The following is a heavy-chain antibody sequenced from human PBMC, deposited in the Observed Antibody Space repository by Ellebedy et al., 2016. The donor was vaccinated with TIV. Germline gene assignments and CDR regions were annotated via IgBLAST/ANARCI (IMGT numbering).Heavy chain of an antibody. D-gene: IGHD3-3*01. Sequence: SETLSLTCTVSGGSISSGDYYWSWIRQPPGKGLEWIGYIYYSGSTYYNPSLKSRVTISVDTSKNQFSLKLSSVTAADTAVYYCARVTNYDFWSGYYTSYYYYYGMDVWGQGTTVTVSS. CDR2: IYYSGST. J-gene: IGHJ6*02. CDR3: ARVTNYDFWSGYYTSYYYYYGMDV. V-gene: IGHV4-30-4*02. CDR1: GGSISSGDYY.